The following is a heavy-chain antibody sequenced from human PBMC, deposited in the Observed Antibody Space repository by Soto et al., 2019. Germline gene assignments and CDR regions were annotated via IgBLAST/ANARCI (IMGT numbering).Heavy chain of an antibody. J-gene: IGHJ5*02. CDR2: IYWDDDK. V-gene: IGHV2-5*02. CDR3: ARNNYLNTWFDP. D-gene: IGHD1-1*01. CDR1: GFSLRSSGVG. Sequence: QITLKESGPTLVKPTQTLTLTCTFSGFSLRSSGVGVGWIRQSPGKALEWLALIYWDDDKRYRSSLKSRLTLTKDTSKNQVVLTMTNMDPVDTATYYGARNNYLNTWFDPWGQGTLVTVSS.